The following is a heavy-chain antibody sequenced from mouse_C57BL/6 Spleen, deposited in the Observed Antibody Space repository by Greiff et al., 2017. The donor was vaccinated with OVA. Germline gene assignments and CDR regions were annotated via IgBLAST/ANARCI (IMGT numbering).Heavy chain of an antibody. CDR2: ISYSGST. J-gene: IGHJ3*01. D-gene: IGHD1-1*01. CDR3: ARDLHYYGSSYAWFAY. V-gene: IGHV3-1*01. CDR1: GYSITSGYD. Sequence: EVQLVESGPGMVKPSQSLSLTCTVTGYSITSGYDWHWIRHFPGNKLEWMGYISYSGSTNYNPSLKSRISITHDTSKNHFFLKLNSVTTEDTATYYCARDLHYYGSSYAWFAYWGQGTLVTVSA.